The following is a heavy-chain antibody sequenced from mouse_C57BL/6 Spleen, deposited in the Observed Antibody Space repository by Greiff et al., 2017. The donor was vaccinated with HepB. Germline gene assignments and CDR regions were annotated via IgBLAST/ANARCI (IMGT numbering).Heavy chain of an antibody. Sequence: EVMLVESGGGLVKPGGSLKLSCAASGFTFSDYGMHWVRQAPEKGLEWVAYISSGSSTIYYADTVKGRFTISRDNSTNTLFLQMTSMRSEVTAMYYWASPGSSLFDYWGQGTTLTVSS. V-gene: IGHV5-17*01. J-gene: IGHJ2*01. CDR3: ASPGSSLFDY. CDR2: ISSGSSTI. CDR1: GFTFSDYG. D-gene: IGHD1-2*01.